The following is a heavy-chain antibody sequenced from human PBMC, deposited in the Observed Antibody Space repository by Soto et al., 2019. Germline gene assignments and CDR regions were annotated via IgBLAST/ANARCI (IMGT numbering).Heavy chain of an antibody. CDR2: ISYDGSIE. CDR1: GFTFSNYG. V-gene: IGHV3-30*03. Sequence: PGGSLRLSCAASGFTFSNYGMHWVRQAPGKGLDWVAVISYDGSIEYYSESVKGRFTMSRDNSENTVYLQMNSLRTEDTAVYFCGRDWVWCGAHPIDNWGQGTLVTVSS. J-gene: IGHJ4*02. CDR3: GRDWVWCGAHPIDN. D-gene: IGHD3-10*01.